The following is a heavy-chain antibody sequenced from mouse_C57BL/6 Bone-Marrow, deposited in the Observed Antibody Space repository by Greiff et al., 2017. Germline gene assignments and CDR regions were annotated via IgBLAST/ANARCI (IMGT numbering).Heavy chain of an antibody. D-gene: IGHD2-1*01. CDR3: ARGGYGITGYVDV. CDR1: GYTFTSYT. Sequence: QVQLQQSGAELARPGASVKMSCKASGYTFTSYTMHWVKQRPGQGLEWIGYINPSSGYTKYNQKFKDKATLTADKSSSTAYMQLSSLTSEDSAVYYCARGGYGITGYVDVWGTGTTVTVSS. CDR2: INPSSGYT. J-gene: IGHJ1*03. V-gene: IGHV1-4*01.